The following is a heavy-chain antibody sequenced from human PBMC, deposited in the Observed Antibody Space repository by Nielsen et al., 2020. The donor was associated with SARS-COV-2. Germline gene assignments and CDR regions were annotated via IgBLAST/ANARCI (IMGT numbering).Heavy chain of an antibody. J-gene: IGHJ6*03. CDR1: GFPFSTYT. Sequence: GGSLRLSCAASGFPFSTYTMSWVRQAPGKGLECVSSISSSSSDIYYSDSVKGRFTVSRDNANNSLYLQMNGLRADDTAVYYCAREGYYDFWSGYGYYNYYMDVWGEGTTVTVSS. D-gene: IGHD3-3*01. CDR3: AREGYYDFWSGYGYYNYYMDV. V-gene: IGHV3-21*01. CDR2: ISSSSSDI.